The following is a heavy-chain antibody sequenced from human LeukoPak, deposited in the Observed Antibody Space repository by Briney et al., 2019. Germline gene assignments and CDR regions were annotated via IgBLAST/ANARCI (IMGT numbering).Heavy chain of an antibody. Sequence: SGGSLRLSCAASGFTFDDYAMHWVRQAPGKGLEWVSLISWDGGSTYYADSVKGRFTISRDNSKNSLYLQMNSLRAEDTALYYCAKSRCSGGSCYSADYWGQGTLVTVSS. V-gene: IGHV3-43D*03. CDR3: AKSRCSGGSCYSADY. J-gene: IGHJ4*02. D-gene: IGHD2-15*01. CDR1: GFTFDDYA. CDR2: ISWDGGST.